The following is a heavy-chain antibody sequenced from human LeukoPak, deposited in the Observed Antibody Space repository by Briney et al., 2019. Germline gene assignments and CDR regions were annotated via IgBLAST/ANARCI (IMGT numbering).Heavy chain of an antibody. J-gene: IGHJ4*02. Sequence: PSETLSLTCTVSGGSISSNYWSWIRQPPGKGLEWIGRIYTSGSTNYNPSLKSRVTISVDTSKNQFSLKLSSVTAADTAVYYCARESGSSGIDYWGQGTLVTVSS. CDR2: IYTSGST. CDR1: GGSISSNY. V-gene: IGHV4-4*08. D-gene: IGHD6-13*01. CDR3: ARESGSSGIDY.